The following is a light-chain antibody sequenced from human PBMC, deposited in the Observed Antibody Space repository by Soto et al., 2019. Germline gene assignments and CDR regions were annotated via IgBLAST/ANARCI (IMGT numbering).Light chain of an antibody. CDR1: QSVLYSANNKNY. J-gene: IGKJ4*01. Sequence: DIVMTQSPDSLAVSLGERATIHCKSSQSVLYSANNKNYVAWYQQKPGQPPRLLIHWASARESGVPDRFSGSASGKKISLTTSTLRAEEVGVYYCQQYHPPPVTSGGGTTGEIK. V-gene: IGKV4-1*01. CDR2: WAS. CDR3: QQYHPPPVT.